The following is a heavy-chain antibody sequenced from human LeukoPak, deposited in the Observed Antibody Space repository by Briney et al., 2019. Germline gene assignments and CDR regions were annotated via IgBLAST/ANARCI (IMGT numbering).Heavy chain of an antibody. Sequence: SETLSLTCTVSGGSISSYYWSWIRQPPGKGLEWIGYIYYSGSTNYNPSLKSRVTISVDTSKNQFSQKLSSVTAADTAVYYSARVGGYCIGGSCYSGDYFDYWGQGTLVTVSS. CDR2: IYYSGST. D-gene: IGHD2-15*01. CDR1: GGSISSYY. J-gene: IGHJ4*02. CDR3: ARVGGYCIGGSCYSGDYFDY. V-gene: IGHV4-59*01.